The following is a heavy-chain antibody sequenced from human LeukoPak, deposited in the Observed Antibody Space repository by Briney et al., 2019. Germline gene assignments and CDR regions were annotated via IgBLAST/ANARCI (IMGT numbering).Heavy chain of an antibody. J-gene: IGHJ3*02. CDR1: GFTFGDYA. CDR3: TRESIVVVPAAPPTGRDI. CDR2: IRSKAYGGTT. V-gene: IGHV3-49*03. Sequence: GGSLRLSCTASGFTFGDYAMSWFRQAPGKGLEWVGFIRSKAYGGTTEYAASVKGRFTISRDDSKSIAYLQMNSLKTEDTAVYYCTRESIVVVPAAPPTGRDIWGQGTMVTVSS. D-gene: IGHD2-2*01.